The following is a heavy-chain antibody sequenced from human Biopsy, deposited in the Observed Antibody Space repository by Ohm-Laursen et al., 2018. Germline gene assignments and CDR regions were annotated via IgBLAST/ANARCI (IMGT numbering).Heavy chain of an antibody. V-gene: IGHV3-23*01. CDR2: ISGRTSGT. D-gene: IGHD5-12*01. CDR3: AKCMTYSGDGIDY. Sequence: SLRLSCAASGFTFSDHYMEWVRQAPGKGLEWVSGISGRTSGTYYADSVKGRFTISRDNSKSTLYLQMSSLRAEDTALYYCAKCMTYSGDGIDYWGQGTLVTVSS. J-gene: IGHJ4*02. CDR1: GFTFSDHY.